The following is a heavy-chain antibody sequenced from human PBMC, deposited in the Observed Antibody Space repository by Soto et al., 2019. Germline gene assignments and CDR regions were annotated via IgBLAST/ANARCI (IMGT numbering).Heavy chain of an antibody. D-gene: IGHD2-2*02. CDR1: GGSLSRGDYY. CDR2: IYYSGST. CDR3: ARVGRGYCSSTSCYTGRNWFDP. J-gene: IGHJ5*02. V-gene: IGHV4-30-4*01. Sequence: PSETLSLTCTVSGGSLSRGDYYWSWIRQPPGKGLEWIGYIYYSGSTYYNPSLKSRVTISVATSKNQFSLKLSSVTAADTAVEYCARVGRGYCSSTSCYTGRNWFDPWGQGTLVTVSS.